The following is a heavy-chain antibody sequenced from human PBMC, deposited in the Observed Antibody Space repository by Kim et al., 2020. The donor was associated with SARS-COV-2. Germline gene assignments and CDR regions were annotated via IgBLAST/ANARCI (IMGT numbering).Heavy chain of an antibody. V-gene: IGHV3-49*03. J-gene: IGHJ6*02. CDR2: IRSKAYGGTT. CDR3: TRVPPLTDVEVPAANYYYYGMDV. CDR1: GFTFGDYA. Sequence: GGSLRLSCTASGFTFGDYAMSWFRQAPGKGLEWVGFIRSKAYGGTTEYAASVKGRFTISRDDSKSIAYLQMNSLKTEDTAVYYCTRVPPLTDVEVPAANYYYYGMDVWGQGTTVTVSS. D-gene: IGHD2-2*01.